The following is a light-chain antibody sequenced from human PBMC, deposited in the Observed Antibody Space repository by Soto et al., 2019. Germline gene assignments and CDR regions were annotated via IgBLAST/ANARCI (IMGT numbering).Light chain of an antibody. Sequence: EIVLTQSPGTLSFSPGERATLSCRASQDISRRYLAWYQQNPGQAPRLLIYGASTRATGIPARFSGSGSGTDFTLTISSLEPEDFAVYYCQQRSNWPITFGQGTRLEIK. CDR3: QQRSNWPIT. V-gene: IGKV3D-20*02. CDR1: QDISRRY. CDR2: GAS. J-gene: IGKJ5*01.